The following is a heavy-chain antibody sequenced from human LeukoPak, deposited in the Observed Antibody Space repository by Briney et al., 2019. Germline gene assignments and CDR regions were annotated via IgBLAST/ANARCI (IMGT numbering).Heavy chain of an antibody. CDR3: AKPAISSRGWYYDY. V-gene: IGHV3-7*03. D-gene: IGHD6-19*01. CDR2: IKQGGSEK. CDR1: GFTFSSRDW. J-gene: IGHJ4*02. Sequence: GGSLRLSCVASGFTFSSRDWMTWVRQAPGKGLEWVANIKQGGSEKNYVDSVKGRFTISRDNSKNTLYLQMNSLRAEDTAVYYCAKPAISSRGWYYDYWGQGTLVTVSS.